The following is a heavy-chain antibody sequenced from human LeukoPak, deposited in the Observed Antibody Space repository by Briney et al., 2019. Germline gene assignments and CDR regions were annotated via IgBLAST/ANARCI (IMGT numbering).Heavy chain of an antibody. CDR2: ISYDGSNK. CDR3: AKGDSSSWSYFDY. Sequence: GGSLRLSCAASGFTFSSCGMHWVRQAPGKGLEWVAVISYDGSNKYYADSVKGRFTISRDNSKNTLYLQMNSLRAEDTAVYYCAKGDSSSWSYFDYWGQGTLVTVSS. V-gene: IGHV3-30*18. J-gene: IGHJ4*02. D-gene: IGHD6-13*01. CDR1: GFTFSSCG.